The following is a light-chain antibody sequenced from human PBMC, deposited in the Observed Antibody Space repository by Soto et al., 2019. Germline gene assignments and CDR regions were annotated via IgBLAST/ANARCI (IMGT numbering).Light chain of an antibody. J-gene: IGKJ5*01. CDR3: QQRSNWPIT. V-gene: IGKV3-11*01. Sequence: EIVLTQSPATLSLSPGERATLSCRASESVSNYLAWYQQKRGQAPRVLIYDASNRAPGIPARFSVSGSGTDFTLTISSLEPEDFAVYYCQQRSNWPITFGQGTRLEIK. CDR2: DAS. CDR1: ESVSNY.